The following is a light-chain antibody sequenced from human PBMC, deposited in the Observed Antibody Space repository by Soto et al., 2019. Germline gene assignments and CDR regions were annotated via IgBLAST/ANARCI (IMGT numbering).Light chain of an antibody. J-gene: IGKJ1*01. CDR2: KAY. V-gene: IGKV1-5*03. Sequence: DIQMTQSPSTLSASVGDRVTITCRASQSISSWLAGYQQKPGKAPKLLIYKAYSLESGVPSRFSGSGSGTEFSLTISSLQPDDFATYYCQQYNSYSPWTFGQGTKVEIK. CDR1: QSISSW. CDR3: QQYNSYSPWT.